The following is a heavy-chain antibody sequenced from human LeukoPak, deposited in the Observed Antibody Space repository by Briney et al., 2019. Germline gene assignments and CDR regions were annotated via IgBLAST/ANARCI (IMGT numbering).Heavy chain of an antibody. J-gene: IGHJ4*02. V-gene: IGHV1-46*01. D-gene: IGHD4-11*01. CDR1: GYTFTSYY. Sequence: ASVKVSCKASGYTFTSYYMHWVRQAPGQGLGWMGIINPSGGSTSYAQKFQGRVTMTRDTSTSTVYMELGSLRSEDTAVYYCARVPPQDYHIDYWGQGTLVTVSS. CDR3: ARVPPQDYHIDY. CDR2: INPSGGST.